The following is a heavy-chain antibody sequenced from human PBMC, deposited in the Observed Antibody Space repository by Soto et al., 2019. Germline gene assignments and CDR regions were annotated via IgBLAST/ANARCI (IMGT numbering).Heavy chain of an antibody. CDR1: GYTFTASA. D-gene: IGHD2-21*02. J-gene: IGHJ3*01. V-gene: IGHV1-3*01. CDR3: ARDAGHLVQVVTANDALDV. CDR2: INPGSGLT. Sequence: QVHIVQSGAEVRKPGASVKVSCQTSGYTFTASAIHWVRQAAGQRLEWMGFINPGSGLTRYSGHFHARVTFSRDTAANTVYMELASLTSVDTGVYYCARDAGHLVQVVTANDALDVWGQGTVVTVSS.